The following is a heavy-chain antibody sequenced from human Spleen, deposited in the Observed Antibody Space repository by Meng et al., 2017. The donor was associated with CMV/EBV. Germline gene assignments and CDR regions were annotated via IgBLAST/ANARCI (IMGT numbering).Heavy chain of an antibody. Sequence: GGSLRLSCAASGFSFSSYSMNWVRQAPGKGLEWVSSISSSSSYIFYADSVKGRFTISRDNAKKSLYLQMDNLRAEDSALYKCVSLISRITTSGVINPGPFDHWGLGTVVTVSS. CDR2: ISSSSSYI. CDR3: VSLISRITTSGVINPGPFDH. D-gene: IGHD3-3*01. V-gene: IGHV3-21*01. J-gene: IGHJ4*02. CDR1: GFSFSSYS.